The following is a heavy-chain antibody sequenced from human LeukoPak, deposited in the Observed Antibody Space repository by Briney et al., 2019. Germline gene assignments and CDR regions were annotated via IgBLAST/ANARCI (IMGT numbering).Heavy chain of an antibody. D-gene: IGHD3-16*01. CDR3: ARVGDRCFDY. CDR2: IYYSGNT. J-gene: IGHJ3*01. V-gene: IGHV4-59*01. Sequence: SETLSLTRTVSGGSISSYYWSWIRQSPGKGLEWIGYIYYSGNTNYNPSLKSRVTISIDTSKNQFSLKLSSVTAADTAVYCCARVGDRCFDYWGQGTMVTVSS. CDR1: GGSISSYY.